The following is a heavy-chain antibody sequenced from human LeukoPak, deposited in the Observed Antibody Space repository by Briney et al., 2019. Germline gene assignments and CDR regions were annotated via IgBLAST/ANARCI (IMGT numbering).Heavy chain of an antibody. CDR2: IYFSGST. J-gene: IGHJ4*02. Sequence: PSETLSLTCSVSGGSISNYHWSWIRQFPGKGLEWIGYIYFSGSTKYNPSLKRRVTITVGTSNSQFSLKLSSVTAADTAVYFCARHRPSGTNFKRFDTDFDFWGQGALVTVSS. D-gene: IGHD1-26*01. CDR3: ARHRPSGTNFKRFDTDFDF. V-gene: IGHV4-59*01. CDR1: GGSISNYH.